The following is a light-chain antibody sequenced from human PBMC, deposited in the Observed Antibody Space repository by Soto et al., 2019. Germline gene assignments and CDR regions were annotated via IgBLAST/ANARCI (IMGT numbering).Light chain of an antibody. CDR3: LQDYTYPRT. Sequence: DIQMTQSPSSLSASVGDRVTITCRASQCISNYLAWYQQKPGKVPKLLIYAASTLQSGVPSRFSGSGSGTDFSLTISSLQPEDFATYYCLQDYTYPRTFGQGTKVDIK. J-gene: IGKJ1*01. CDR2: AAS. V-gene: IGKV1-27*01. CDR1: QCISNY.